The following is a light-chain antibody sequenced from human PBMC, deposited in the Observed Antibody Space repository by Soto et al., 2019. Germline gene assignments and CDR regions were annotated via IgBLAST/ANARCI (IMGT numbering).Light chain of an antibody. J-gene: IGLJ2*01. V-gene: IGLV4-69*01. Sequence: QSVLTQSPSASASLGASVKLTCTLSSGHSSYAIAWHQQQPEKGPRYLMKLISDGSHSKGDGIPDRFSGSSSGAERYLTISSLQSEDEADYYCQTWGTGIQGVFGGGTKLTVL. CDR3: QTWGTGIQGV. CDR2: LISDGSH. CDR1: SGHSSYA.